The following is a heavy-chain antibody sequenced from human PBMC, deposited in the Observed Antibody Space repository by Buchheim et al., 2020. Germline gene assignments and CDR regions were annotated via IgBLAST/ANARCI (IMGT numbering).Heavy chain of an antibody. CDR2: ISYDGSNK. J-gene: IGHJ4*02. D-gene: IGHD3-22*01. V-gene: IGHV3-30*04. Sequence: VQLVESGGGLVQPGGSLRLSCAASGFTFSSYAMSWVRQAPGKGLEWVAVISYDGSNKYYADSVKGRFTISRDNSKNTLYLQMNSLRAEDTAVYYCARDGDYYDSSGYYDYWGQGTL. CDR1: GFTFSSYA. CDR3: ARDGDYYDSSGYYDY.